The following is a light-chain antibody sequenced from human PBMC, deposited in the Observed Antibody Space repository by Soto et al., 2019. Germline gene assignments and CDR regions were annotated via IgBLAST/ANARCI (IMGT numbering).Light chain of an antibody. CDR2: GAS. CDR1: QSVSSSY. Sequence: EIVLTQSPGTLSLSPGERATLSCRASQSVSSSYVAWYQQKRGQAPRLLMYGASNRATGIPARFSGSGSGTDFTLTISSLEPEDFAVYYCQQRSSWPLLTFGGGTKVDNK. V-gene: IGKV3D-20*02. J-gene: IGKJ4*01. CDR3: QQRSSWPLLT.